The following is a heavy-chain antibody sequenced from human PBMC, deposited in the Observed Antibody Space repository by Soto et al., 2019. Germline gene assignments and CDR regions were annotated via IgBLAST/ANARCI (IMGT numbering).Heavy chain of an antibody. V-gene: IGHV5-10-1*01. J-gene: IGHJ4*02. D-gene: IGHD5-12*01. CDR1: GDSFTRYW. CDR2: IDPSDSYT. CDR3: ARSEVEMATITDY. Sequence: GESLTISCTGSGDSFTRYWIIWVRQMPGKGLEWMGRIDPSDSYTNYSPSFQGHVTISADKSISTAYLQWSSLKASDTAMYYCARSEVEMATITDYWGQGTLVSVSS.